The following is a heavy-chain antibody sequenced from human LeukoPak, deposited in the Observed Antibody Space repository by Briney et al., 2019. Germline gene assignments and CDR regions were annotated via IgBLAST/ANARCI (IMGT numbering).Heavy chain of an antibody. Sequence: ASVKVSCKASGYTFTSYDINWVRQTTGQGLEWTGWMNPNSGNTGYAQKFQGRVSMTRNTSTSTAYMELSSLRSEDTAVYYCARQISGYTTYYYYYGMDVWGQGTTVTVSS. CDR3: ARQISGYTTYYYYYGMDV. CDR2: MNPNSGNT. V-gene: IGHV1-8*01. D-gene: IGHD3-22*01. J-gene: IGHJ6*02. CDR1: GYTFTSYD.